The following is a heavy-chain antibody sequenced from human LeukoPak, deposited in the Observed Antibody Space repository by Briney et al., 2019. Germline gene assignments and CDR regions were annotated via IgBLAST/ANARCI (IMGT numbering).Heavy chain of an antibody. CDR1: GFTFSSYA. Sequence: EGSLRLSCAASGFTFSSYAMSWVRQAPGKGLEWVSAISGSGDSTYYGDSVKGRFTISRDNSKNPLYLQMNSLRAEDTAVYYCAKTRPLDSSSWSHGDYWGQGTLVTVSS. V-gene: IGHV3-23*01. D-gene: IGHD6-13*01. CDR2: ISGSGDST. CDR3: AKTRPLDSSSWSHGDY. J-gene: IGHJ4*02.